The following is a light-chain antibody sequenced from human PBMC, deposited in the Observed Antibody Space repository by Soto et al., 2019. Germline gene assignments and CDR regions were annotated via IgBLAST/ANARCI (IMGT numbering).Light chain of an antibody. Sequence: ALTQPASVSGSPGQSITISCTGTGSDIGAYNYVSWYQQHPGKAPKLIIYGDYHRPSGVSTRFSATKSAYTASLTISGLQAEDEADYYCSSFTTTYFYVFGPGTKVTVL. J-gene: IGLJ1*01. CDR1: GSDIGAYNY. CDR2: GDY. V-gene: IGLV2-14*01. CDR3: SSFTTTYFYV.